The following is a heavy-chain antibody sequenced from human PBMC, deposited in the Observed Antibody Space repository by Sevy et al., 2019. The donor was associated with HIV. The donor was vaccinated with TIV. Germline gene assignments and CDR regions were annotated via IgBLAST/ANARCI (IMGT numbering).Heavy chain of an antibody. CDR1: GYSFSTYW. Sequence: GESLKISCKGSGYSFSTYWIGWVRQTPGKGLEWMGIIYPGDSDTRYNPSFQGQVTMSADKSISTADLQWSSLQASDTAMYYCVRSFGPATPALRAPTFDYWGQGTLVTVSS. CDR2: IYPGDSDT. CDR3: VRSFGPATPALRAPTFDY. V-gene: IGHV5-51*01. D-gene: IGHD1-26*01. J-gene: IGHJ4*02.